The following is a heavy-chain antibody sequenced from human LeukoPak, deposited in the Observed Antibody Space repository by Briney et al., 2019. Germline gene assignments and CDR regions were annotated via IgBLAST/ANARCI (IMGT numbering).Heavy chain of an antibody. J-gene: IGHJ4*02. CDR2: IYYSGST. D-gene: IGHD5-18*01. CDR3: ASRIGYSYGIDY. CDR1: GGSFSDYY. V-gene: IGHV4-59*06. Sequence: SETLSLTCAVYGGSFSDYYWTWIRQPPGKGLEWIGYIYYSGSTYYNPSLKSRVTISEDTSKNQFSLKLSSVTAADTAVYYCASRIGYSYGIDYWGQGTLVTVSS.